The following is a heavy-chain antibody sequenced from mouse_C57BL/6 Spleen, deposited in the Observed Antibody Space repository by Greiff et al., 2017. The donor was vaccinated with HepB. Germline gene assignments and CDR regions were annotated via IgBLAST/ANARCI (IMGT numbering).Heavy chain of an antibody. D-gene: IGHD2-1*01. CDR1: GFTFSDYY. J-gene: IGHJ1*03. V-gene: IGHV5-16*01. Sequence: DVKLVESEGGLVQPGSSMKLSCTASGFTFSDYYMAWVRQVPEKGLEWVANINYDGSSTYYLDSLKSRFIISRDNAKNILYLQMSSLKSEDTATYYCARDYYGNLDVWGTGTTVTVSS. CDR3: ARDYYGNLDV. CDR2: INYDGSST.